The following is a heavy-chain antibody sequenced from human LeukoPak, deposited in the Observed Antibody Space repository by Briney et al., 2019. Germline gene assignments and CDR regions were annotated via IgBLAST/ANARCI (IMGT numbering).Heavy chain of an antibody. CDR3: ARGRSTLDL. CDR2: IFYTGSY. J-gene: IGHJ5*02. D-gene: IGHD2-15*01. V-gene: IGHV4-59*11. Sequence: SETLSLTCTVAAGSISNHYWSWMRQSPGKGLEWIAYIFYTGSYNYNPSLKSRVYISVDTSKNQFSLNLTSVTAADTAVYYCARGRSTLDLWGQGTLVTVSS. CDR1: AGSISNHY.